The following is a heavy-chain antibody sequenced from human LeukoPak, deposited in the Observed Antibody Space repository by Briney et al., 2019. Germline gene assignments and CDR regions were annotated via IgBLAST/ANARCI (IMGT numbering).Heavy chain of an antibody. J-gene: IGHJ6*02. CDR3: AREGYCSSTSCYFYYYYGMDV. CDR2: INPNSGGT. D-gene: IGHD2-2*01. Sequence: ASVKVSCKASGYTFTGYYMHWVRPAPGQGLEWMGWINPNSGGTNYAQKFQGRVTMTRDTSISTAYMELSRLRSDDTAVYYCAREGYCSSTSCYFYYYYGMDVWGQGTTVTVSS. V-gene: IGHV1-2*02. CDR1: GYTFTGYY.